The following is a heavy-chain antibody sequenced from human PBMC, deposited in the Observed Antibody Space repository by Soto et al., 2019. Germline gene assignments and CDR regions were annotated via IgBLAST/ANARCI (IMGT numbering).Heavy chain of an antibody. Sequence: GGSLRLSCAASGFTFSSYAMHWVRQAPGKXLEWVAVISYDGSNKYYADSVKGRFTISRDNSKNTLYLQMNSLRAEDTAVYYCARDRAPPYYYDSSGYYYAFDYWGQGTLVTVSS. CDR2: ISYDGSNK. J-gene: IGHJ4*02. D-gene: IGHD3-22*01. V-gene: IGHV3-30-3*01. CDR1: GFTFSSYA. CDR3: ARDRAPPYYYDSSGYYYAFDY.